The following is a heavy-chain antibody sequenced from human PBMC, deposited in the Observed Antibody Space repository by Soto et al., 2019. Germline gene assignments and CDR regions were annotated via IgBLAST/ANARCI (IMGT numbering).Heavy chain of an antibody. D-gene: IGHD6-13*01. CDR1: GGSFSGYY. J-gene: IGHJ4*02. CDR2: INHSGSA. CDR3: ARAGWAATGSIDY. Sequence: SETLSLTCGVSGGSFSGYYWTWIRQPPGKGLEWIGEINHSGSANYNPSLKSRVTISVDTSKNQFSLKLSSVTAADTAVYYCARAGWAATGSIDYWGQGTLVTVSS. V-gene: IGHV4-34*01.